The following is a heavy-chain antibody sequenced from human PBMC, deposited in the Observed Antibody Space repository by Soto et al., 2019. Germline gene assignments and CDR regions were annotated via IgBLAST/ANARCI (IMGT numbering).Heavy chain of an antibody. V-gene: IGHV5-51*01. CDR1: GYSFTSYW. Sequence: GESLKISCKGSGYSFTSYWIGWVRQMPGKGLEWMGIIYPGDSDTGYSPSFQGQVTISADKSISTAYLQWSSLKASDTAMYYCARQSHDYGDYGAFDIWGQGTMVTVSS. CDR3: ARQSHDYGDYGAFDI. D-gene: IGHD4-17*01. J-gene: IGHJ3*02. CDR2: IYPGDSDT.